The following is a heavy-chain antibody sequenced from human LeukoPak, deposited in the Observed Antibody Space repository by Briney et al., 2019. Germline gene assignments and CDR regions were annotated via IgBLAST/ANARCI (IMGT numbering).Heavy chain of an antibody. CDR2: VSGSGGST. Sequence: PGGSLRLSCAASGFTFSSYAMIWVRQAPGKGLEWVSGVSGSGGSTYYADSVKGRFTISRDISKNTLYLQMNSLGAEDTAVYYCAKASGYSYGYWYYGMDVWGQGTTVTVSS. CDR3: AKASGYSYGYWYYGMDV. D-gene: IGHD5-18*01. V-gene: IGHV3-23*01. J-gene: IGHJ6*02. CDR1: GFTFSSYA.